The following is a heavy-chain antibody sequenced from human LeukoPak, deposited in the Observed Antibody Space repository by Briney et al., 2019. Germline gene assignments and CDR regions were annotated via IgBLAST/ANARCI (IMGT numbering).Heavy chain of an antibody. CDR1: GGTFSSYA. D-gene: IGHD2-2*01. V-gene: IGHV1-69*05. CDR3: ARTKRTNGENCFAP. CDR2: IIPIFGTA. Sequence: SVKVSCKASGGTFSSYAISWVRQAPGQGLEWMGGIIPIFGTANYAQKFQGRVTMTRDTSTSTVYMELSSLRSEDTAVYYCARTKRTNGENCFAPWGRGPLVTVSS. J-gene: IGHJ5*02.